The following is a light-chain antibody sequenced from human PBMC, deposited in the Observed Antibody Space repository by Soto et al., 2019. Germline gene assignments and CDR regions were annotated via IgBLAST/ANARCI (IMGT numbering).Light chain of an antibody. CDR1: SSDVGGYKF. CDR2: EVS. Sequence: QSVLTQPPSASGSPGQSVTISCTGTSSDVGGYKFVSWYQQHPGKAPKLLIYEVSKRPSGVPDRFSGSKSGNTASLTVSGLQAEDEADYSCNSYAGSNKDVFGTGTKLTVL. V-gene: IGLV2-8*01. CDR3: NSYAGSNKDV. J-gene: IGLJ1*01.